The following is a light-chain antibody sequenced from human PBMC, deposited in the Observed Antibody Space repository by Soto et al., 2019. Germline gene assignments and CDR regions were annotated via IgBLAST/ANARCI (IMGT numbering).Light chain of an antibody. CDR2: GAS. CDR1: QSVSSN. Sequence: EIVMTQSPATLSVSPGGRATLSCRASQSVSSNLAWYQQKPGQAPRLLIFGASIRATGIPARFSGSGSGTEFTLTISSLQSEDFAVYYCQQYNNWPPSWTFGQGTKVEIK. V-gene: IGKV3D-15*01. CDR3: QQYNNWPPSWT. J-gene: IGKJ1*01.